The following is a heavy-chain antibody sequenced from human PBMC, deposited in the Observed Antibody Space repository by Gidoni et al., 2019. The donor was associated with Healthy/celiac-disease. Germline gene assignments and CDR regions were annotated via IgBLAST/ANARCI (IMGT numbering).Heavy chain of an antibody. Sequence: QVQLVQPGAELKKPGSSVKVSCKAAGGTFSSYAISWVRQAPGQGLEWMGGIIPIFGTANYAQKFQGRVTITADESTSTAYMELSSLRSEDTAVYYCASCNYYDSSGYYAPAFGMDVWGQGTTVTVSS. V-gene: IGHV1-69*01. CDR3: ASCNYYDSSGYYAPAFGMDV. D-gene: IGHD3-22*01. CDR2: IIPIFGTA. CDR1: GGTFSSYA. J-gene: IGHJ6*02.